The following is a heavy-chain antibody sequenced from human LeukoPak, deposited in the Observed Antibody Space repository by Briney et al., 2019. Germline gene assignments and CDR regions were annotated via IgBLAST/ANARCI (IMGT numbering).Heavy chain of an antibody. CDR2: INPSGGST. V-gene: IGHV1-46*01. D-gene: IGHD3-10*01. CDR3: ARDSPRITMVRGALPGY. J-gene: IGHJ4*02. Sequence: ASVTVSFKASGYTFTSYYMHWVRQAPGQGLEWMGIINPSGGSTSYAQKFQGRVTMTRDTSTSTVYMELSSLRSEDTAVYYCARDSPRITMVRGALPGYWGQGTLVTVSS. CDR1: GYTFTSYY.